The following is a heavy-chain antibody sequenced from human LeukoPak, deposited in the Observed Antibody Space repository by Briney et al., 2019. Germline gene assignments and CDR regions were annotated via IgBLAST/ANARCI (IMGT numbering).Heavy chain of an antibody. CDR2: TSYRSKWYN. V-gene: IGHV6-1*01. D-gene: IGHD5-24*01. CDR1: GDSVSTNSVA. CDR3: SRQSNLNNWFDP. Sequence: SQTLSLTCAISGDSVSTNSVAWNGIRHSPSRGLEWLGRTSYRSKWYNDYAVSVKSRITINPDTSKNQFSLQLNSVTPEDTAVYYCSRQSNLNNWFDPWGQGTLVTVSS. J-gene: IGHJ5*02.